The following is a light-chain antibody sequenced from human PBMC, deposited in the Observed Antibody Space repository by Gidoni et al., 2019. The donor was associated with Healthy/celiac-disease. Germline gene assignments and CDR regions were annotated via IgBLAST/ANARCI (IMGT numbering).Light chain of an antibody. V-gene: IGKV1-33*01. CDR3: QQYDNLLLT. J-gene: IGKJ4*02. CDR1: QEISNY. CDR2: DAS. Sequence: IPMTQSPSSLSASVGDRVTIPCQASQEISNYLNWEQQKPGKAPKLLIYDASNLETGVPSRVSGSGYGTEFTVTISSLQPEDIATYYCQQYDNLLLTFGGGTKVEIK.